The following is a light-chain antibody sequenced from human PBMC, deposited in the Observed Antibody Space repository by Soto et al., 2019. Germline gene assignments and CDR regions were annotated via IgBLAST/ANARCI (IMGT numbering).Light chain of an antibody. CDR1: SSNIGAGYD. V-gene: IGLV1-40*01. J-gene: IGLJ3*02. CDR3: QSYDSSLSGWV. CDR2: GNS. Sequence: QSVLTQPPSVSGAPGQRVTISCTGSSSNIGAGYDVHWYQHLPGTAHKLLIYGNSNRPSGVPDRFSGSKSCTSASLAITGLQAEDEADYYCQSYDSSLSGWVFGGGTKLTVL.